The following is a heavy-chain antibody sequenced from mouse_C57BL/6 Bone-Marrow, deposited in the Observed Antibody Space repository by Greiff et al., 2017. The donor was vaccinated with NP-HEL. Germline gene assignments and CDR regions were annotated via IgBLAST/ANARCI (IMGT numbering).Heavy chain of an antibody. CDR2: IDPEDGET. CDR3: ARWGYGNYEDYYAMDY. V-gene: IGHV14-2*01. D-gene: IGHD2-1*01. Sequence: EVNVVESGAELVKPGASVKLSCTASGFNIKDYYMHWVKQRTEQGLEWIGRIDPEDGETKYAPKFQGKATITADTSSNTAYLQLSSLTSEDTAVYYCARWGYGNYEDYYAMDYWGQGTSVTVSS. J-gene: IGHJ4*01. CDR1: GFNIKDYY.